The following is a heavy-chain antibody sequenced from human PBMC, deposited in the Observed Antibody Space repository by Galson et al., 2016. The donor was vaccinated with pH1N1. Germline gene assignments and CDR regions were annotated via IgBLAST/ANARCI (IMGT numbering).Heavy chain of an antibody. CDR1: GFSFSVYA. CDR2: VSEDGTKK. J-gene: IGHJ4*02. CDR3: ARSFEQEWLPLGF. V-gene: IGHV3-30*04. D-gene: IGHD3-3*01. Sequence: SLRLSCAGSGFSFSVYAMHWVRQAPGKGLEWMAIVSEDGTKKYYADSVKGRFTISRDNSKNTLYLQMNSLRVEDTGIYYCARSFEQEWLPLGFWGQGTLVTVSS.